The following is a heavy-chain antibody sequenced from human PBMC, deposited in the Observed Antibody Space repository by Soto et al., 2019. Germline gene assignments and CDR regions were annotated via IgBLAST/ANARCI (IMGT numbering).Heavy chain of an antibody. V-gene: IGHV5-51*01. CDR1: DYTFAAYW. D-gene: IGHD3-3*01. CDR3: ARPDYTQGAWNHIYDI. CDR2: INPGDSDV. Sequence: PGESLKISCKGFDYTFAAYWIGWVRQMPGKGLEWMGIINPGDSDVRYSPPFEGQVTISADKSINTAYLQWSSLKASDTAMYYCARPDYTQGAWNHIYDIWGQGTMVTVSS. J-gene: IGHJ3*02.